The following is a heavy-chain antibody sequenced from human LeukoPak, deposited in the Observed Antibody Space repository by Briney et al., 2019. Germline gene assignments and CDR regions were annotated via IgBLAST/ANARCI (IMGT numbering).Heavy chain of an antibody. V-gene: IGHV3-66*01. CDR3: ARVVDYDILTGYYPGHWFDP. CDR2: IYSGGST. Sequence: PGGSLRLSCAASGFTVSSNYMSWVRQAPGKGLEWVSVIYSGGSTYYADSLKGRFTISRDNSKNTLYLQMNSLRAEDTAVYYCARVVDYDILTGYYPGHWFDPWGEGTLVTVSS. CDR1: GFTVSSNY. D-gene: IGHD3-9*01. J-gene: IGHJ5*02.